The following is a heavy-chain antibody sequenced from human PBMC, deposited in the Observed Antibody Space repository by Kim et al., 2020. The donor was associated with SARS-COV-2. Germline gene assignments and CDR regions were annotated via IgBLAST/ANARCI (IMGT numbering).Heavy chain of an antibody. CDR1: GFTVSPYW. V-gene: IGHV3-74*01. Sequence: GGSLRLSCAASGFTVSPYWIHWARQTPGKGLVWLSRINPDATYTAYADSVTGRFTISRDNSKNTVFLQMNSLRVDDTAVYYCARDVTGPSDYWGQGTLVT. J-gene: IGHJ4*02. CDR2: INPDATYT. D-gene: IGHD4-4*01. CDR3: ARDVTGPSDY.